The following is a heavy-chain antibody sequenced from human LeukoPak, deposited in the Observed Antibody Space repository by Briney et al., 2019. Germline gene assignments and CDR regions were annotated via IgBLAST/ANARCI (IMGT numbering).Heavy chain of an antibody. CDR1: GGSISSSSYY. CDR3: ARRYLLGYRYGGRYNWFDP. V-gene: IGHV4-39*07. CDR2: IYYSGST. D-gene: IGHD5-18*01. J-gene: IGHJ5*02. Sequence: PSETLSLTCTVSGGSISSSSYYWGWIRQPPGKGLEWIGSIYYSGSTYYNPSLKSRVTISVDTSKNQFSLKLSSVTAADTAVYYCARRYLLGYRYGGRYNWFDPWGQGTLVTVSS.